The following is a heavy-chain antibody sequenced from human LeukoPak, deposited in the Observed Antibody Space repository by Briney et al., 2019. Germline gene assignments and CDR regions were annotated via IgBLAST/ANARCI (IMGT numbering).Heavy chain of an antibody. Sequence: SETLSLTCTVSGGSISSGGYYWSWIRQHPGKGLEWIGYIYYSGSTYYNPSLKSRVTISVDTSKNQFSLKLSSVTAADTAVYYCARDRPAAAGTVDDAFDIWGQGTMVTVSS. CDR2: IYYSGST. V-gene: IGHV4-31*03. CDR3: ARDRPAAAGTVDDAFDI. J-gene: IGHJ3*02. D-gene: IGHD6-13*01. CDR1: GGSISSGGYY.